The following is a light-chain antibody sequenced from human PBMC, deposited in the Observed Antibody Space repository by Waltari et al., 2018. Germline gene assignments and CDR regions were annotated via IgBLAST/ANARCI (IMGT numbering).Light chain of an antibody. CDR2: GTS. J-gene: IGKJ4*01. CDR1: QSVTSIS. V-gene: IGKV3-20*01. CDR3: QQYDGLVLT. Sequence: EIVLTQSPGTLSLSPGERATLSCRASQSVTSISFSWYQHKPGQAPRLLIYGTSNRATGIPDRFSGSGFGTDFTLTISRLEPEDFAVYYCQQYDGLVLTFSGGTKVEI.